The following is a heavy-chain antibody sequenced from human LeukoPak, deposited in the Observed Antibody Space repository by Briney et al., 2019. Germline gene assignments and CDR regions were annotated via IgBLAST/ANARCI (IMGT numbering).Heavy chain of an antibody. V-gene: IGHV4-4*07. Sequence: SETLSLTCTVSGGSISSYYWSWIRQPAGKGLEWIGRIYTSGSTNYNPSLKSRVTMSVDTSKNQFSLKLSSVTAADTAVYYCGGSGYLYDAFDIWGQGTMVTVSS. J-gene: IGHJ3*02. D-gene: IGHD3-3*01. CDR2: IYTSGST. CDR1: GGSISSYY. CDR3: GGSGYLYDAFDI.